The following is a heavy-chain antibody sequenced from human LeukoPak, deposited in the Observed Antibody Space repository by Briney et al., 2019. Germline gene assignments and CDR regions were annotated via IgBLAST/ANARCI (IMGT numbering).Heavy chain of an antibody. CDR2: IIPIFGTA. CDR1: GGTFSSYA. Sequence: SVKVSCKASGGTFSSYAISWVRQAPGQGLEWMGGIIPIFGTANYAQKFQGRVTITTDESTSTACMELSSLRSEDTAVYYCAREGSGYYGAYYMDVWGKGTTVTVSS. CDR3: AREGSGYYGAYYMDV. V-gene: IGHV1-69*05. J-gene: IGHJ6*03. D-gene: IGHD3-3*01.